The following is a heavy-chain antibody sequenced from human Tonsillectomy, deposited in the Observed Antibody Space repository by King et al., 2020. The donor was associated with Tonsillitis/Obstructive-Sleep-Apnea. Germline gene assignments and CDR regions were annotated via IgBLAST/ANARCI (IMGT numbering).Heavy chain of an antibody. D-gene: IGHD2-2*01. Sequence: VQLVESGGGLVQPGGSLRLSCAASGFTFSSYAMSWVRQAPGKGLECVSAISGSGGSPYYADSVKGRFTISRDNSKNTLYLQMNSLRAEDTAVYYCAKDQGIVVVPAAPSPSYDYWGQGTLVTVSS. CDR1: GFTFSSYA. V-gene: IGHV3-23*04. J-gene: IGHJ4*02. CDR3: AKDQGIVVVPAAPSPSYDY. CDR2: ISGSGGSP.